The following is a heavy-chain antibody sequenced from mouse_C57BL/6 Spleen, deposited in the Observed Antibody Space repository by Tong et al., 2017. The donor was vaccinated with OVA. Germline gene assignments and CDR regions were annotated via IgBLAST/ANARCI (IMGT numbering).Heavy chain of an antibody. V-gene: IGHV5-17*01. D-gene: IGHD2-4*01. J-gene: IGHJ4*01. CDR2: ISSGSSTI. CDR3: SRWDYGAMDY. CDR1: GFTFSDYG. Sequence: EVQLQESGGGLVKPGGSLKLSCAASGFTFSDYGMHWVRQAPEKGLEWVAYISSGSSTIYYADTVKGRFTISRDNAKNTLFLQMTSRRSEDTAMYYCSRWDYGAMDYWGQGTAVTVSS.